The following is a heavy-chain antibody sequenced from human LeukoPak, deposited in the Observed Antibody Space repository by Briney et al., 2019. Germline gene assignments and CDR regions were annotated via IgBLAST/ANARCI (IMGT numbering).Heavy chain of an antibody. V-gene: IGHV3-33*06. D-gene: IGHD4-11*01. CDR2: IWSDGSDK. CDR1: AFSLSDYW. Sequence: GGSLRLSCAASAFSLSDYWMNWVRQTPGAGLEWVAVIWSDGSDKYYAKSVKGRFTISRDNSKNSLFLQMNSLRAEDTAVYYCAKDAQRGFDYSNSLQNWGQGILVTVSS. CDR3: AKDAQRGFDYSNSLQN. J-gene: IGHJ1*01.